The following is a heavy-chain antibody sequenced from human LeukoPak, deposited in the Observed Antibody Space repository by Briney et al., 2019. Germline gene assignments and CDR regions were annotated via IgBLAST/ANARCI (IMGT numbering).Heavy chain of an antibody. Sequence: GGSLRLSCAASEFTFSSYSMNWVRQAPGKGLEWVAVVWYDGSKTYSADSVKGRITISRDDSKNTLYLQMNSLRAENTAVYYCARGVDYYDSGGTIYYWGQGTLVTVSS. J-gene: IGHJ4*02. V-gene: IGHV3-33*08. CDR3: ARGVDYYDSGGTIYY. CDR2: VWYDGSKT. D-gene: IGHD3-22*01. CDR1: EFTFSSYS.